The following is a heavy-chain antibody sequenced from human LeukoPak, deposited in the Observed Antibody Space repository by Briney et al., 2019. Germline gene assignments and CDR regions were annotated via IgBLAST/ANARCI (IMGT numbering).Heavy chain of an antibody. D-gene: IGHD3-10*01. CDR3: ALNMVGGQIFDF. CDR1: GFTFSNYW. J-gene: IGHJ4*02. Sequence: PGGSLRLSCAASGFTFSNYWMSWVRQAPGKGLERVADIKRDGIEKHYVDSVRRRFTISRDNAKNSLYLQMNSLRAEDTAVYYCALNMVGGQIFDFWGQGSLLTVSS. CDR2: IKRDGIEK. V-gene: IGHV3-7*01.